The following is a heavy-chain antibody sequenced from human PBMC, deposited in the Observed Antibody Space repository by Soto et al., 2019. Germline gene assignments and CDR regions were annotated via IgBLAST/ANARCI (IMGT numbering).Heavy chain of an antibody. J-gene: IGHJ4*02. D-gene: IGHD6-13*01. Sequence: RRLSCVASEFTFRSYEMNWVRQAPGKGLEWVSYISSSGTTIYYTDSVKGRFTISRDNAKKSLYLQMNSLRAEDTAVYYCVRFGGAAAGPGDYWGQGTLVTVSS. CDR3: VRFGGAAAGPGDY. CDR1: EFTFRSYE. CDR2: ISSSGTTI. V-gene: IGHV3-48*03.